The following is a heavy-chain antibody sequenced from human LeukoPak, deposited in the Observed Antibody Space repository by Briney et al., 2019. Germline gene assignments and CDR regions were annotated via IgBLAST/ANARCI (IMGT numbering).Heavy chain of an antibody. V-gene: IGHV1-18*01. J-gene: IGHJ4*02. Sequence: ASVKVSCKASGYTFTSYSISWVRQAPGQGLEWMGWISAYNGNTIYAQKVKGRVTMTTDTSTSTAYMELRSLKSDDTAVYYCARASYCSDGSCYSDYSGQGTLVTVSS. D-gene: IGHD2-15*01. CDR3: ARASYCSDGSCYSDY. CDR2: ISAYNGNT. CDR1: GYTFTSYS.